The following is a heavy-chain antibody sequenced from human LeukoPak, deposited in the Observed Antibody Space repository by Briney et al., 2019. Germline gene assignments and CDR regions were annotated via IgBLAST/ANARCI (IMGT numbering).Heavy chain of an antibody. V-gene: IGHV3-30*02. J-gene: IGHJ4*02. D-gene: IGHD6-6*01. CDR1: GFTFSSYG. Sequence: GGSLRLSCTASGFTFSSYGMHWVRQAPGKGLEWVAFIWYDGNDKYYLDSVKGRFTISRDISKNTLHLQMNSLRPEDTAVYYCARHSTYTSSSGGLDYWGQGTLVTVSS. CDR2: IWYDGNDK. CDR3: ARHSTYTSSSGGLDY.